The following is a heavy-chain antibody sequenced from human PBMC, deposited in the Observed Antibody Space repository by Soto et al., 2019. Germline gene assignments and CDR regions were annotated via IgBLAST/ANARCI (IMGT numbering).Heavy chain of an antibody. V-gene: IGHV4-4*07. D-gene: IGHD2-15*01. CDR1: GGSISSYY. CDR2: IYTSGST. J-gene: IGHJ4*02. Sequence: SETLSLTCTVSGGSISSYYWSWIRQPAGKGLEWIGRIYTSGSTNYNPSLKSRVTMSVDTSKNQFSLKRRSVTAADTAVYYCARDRRYGGNFDYWGQGTLVTVSS. CDR3: ARDRRYGGNFDY.